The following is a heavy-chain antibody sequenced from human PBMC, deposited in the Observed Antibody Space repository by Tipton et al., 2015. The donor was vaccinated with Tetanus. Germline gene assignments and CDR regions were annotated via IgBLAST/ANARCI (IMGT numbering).Heavy chain of an antibody. Sequence: TLSLTCAVYGGSFSGYYWSWIRQPPGKGLEWIGEINHSGSTNNNPSLKSRVTISVDTSKNQFSLKLSSVTAADTAVFYCARRTPWFGELLSSRYFDLWGRGTLVTVSS. V-gene: IGHV4-34*01. CDR1: GGSFSGYY. CDR2: INHSGST. CDR3: ARRTPWFGELLSSRYFDL. J-gene: IGHJ2*01. D-gene: IGHD3-10*01.